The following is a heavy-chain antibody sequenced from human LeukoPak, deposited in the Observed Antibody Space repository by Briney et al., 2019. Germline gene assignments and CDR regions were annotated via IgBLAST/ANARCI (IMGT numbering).Heavy chain of an antibody. Sequence: GGSLRLSCAASGFTFSSYNMNWVRQAPGKGLEWVSCISSSSTTIYYADSVKGRFTVSRDNAKNSLYLQMNSLRVEDTAVYYCARGSDNLFDCWGQGTLVTVSS. J-gene: IGHJ4*02. CDR1: GFTFSSYN. CDR2: ISSSSTTI. V-gene: IGHV3-48*04. CDR3: ARGSDNLFDC. D-gene: IGHD1-1*01.